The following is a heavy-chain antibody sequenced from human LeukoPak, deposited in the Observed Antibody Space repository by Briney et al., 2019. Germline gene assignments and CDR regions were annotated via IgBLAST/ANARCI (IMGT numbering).Heavy chain of an antibody. D-gene: IGHD6-13*01. CDR3: ARDLWSSSSPDDY. CDR1: GGSISSGSYY. J-gene: IGHJ4*02. CDR2: IYTSGST. Sequence: SETLSLTCTVSGGSISSGSYYWSWIRQPAGKGLEWIGRIYTSGSTNYNPSLKSRVTISVDTSKNQFSLKLSSVTAADTAVYYCARDLWSSSSPDDYWGQGTLVTVSS. V-gene: IGHV4-61*02.